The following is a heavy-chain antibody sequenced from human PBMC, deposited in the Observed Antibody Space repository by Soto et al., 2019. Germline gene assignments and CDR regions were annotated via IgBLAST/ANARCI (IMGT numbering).Heavy chain of an antibody. V-gene: IGHV3-30-3*01. D-gene: IGHD2-15*01. CDR2: MSYDGSNK. Sequence: QVQLVESGGGVVQPGRSLRLSCAASGFTFSSYAMHWVRQAPGKGLEWVAVMSYDGSNKYYADSVKGRFTISRDNSKNTLYLQMNSRRAEDTAVYYCAGFKGCSGGSCYPYFDYWGQGTLVTVSS. CDR1: GFTFSSYA. J-gene: IGHJ4*02. CDR3: AGFKGCSGGSCYPYFDY.